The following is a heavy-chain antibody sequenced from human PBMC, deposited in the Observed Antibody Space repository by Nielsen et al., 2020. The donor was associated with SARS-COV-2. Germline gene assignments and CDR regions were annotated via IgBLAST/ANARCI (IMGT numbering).Heavy chain of an antibody. J-gene: IGHJ6*03. D-gene: IGHD3-10*01. CDR2: IYYSGST. V-gene: IGHV4-59*01. CDR3: AREAYYYGSGSRIGRSGYYMDV. CDR1: GGSISSYY. Sequence: GSLRLSCTVSGGSISSYYWSWIRQPPGKGLEWIGYIYYSGSTNYNPSLKSRVTISVDTSKNQFSLKLSSVTAADTAVYYCAREAYYYGSGSRIGRSGYYMDVWGKGTTVTVSS.